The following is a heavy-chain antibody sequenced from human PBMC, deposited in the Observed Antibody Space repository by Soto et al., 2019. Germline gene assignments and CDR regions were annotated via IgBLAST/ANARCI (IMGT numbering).Heavy chain of an antibody. CDR1: GDSIGSSTNY. CDR3: ARNEWLQLWLVTEY. CDR2: IYHSGNT. Sequence: PSETLSLTCSVSGDSIGSSTNYWGWIRQPPGKGLEWIGTIYHSGNTYYNPTLKSRVAISVDMSKNQFSLRLNSVTAADTAVYYCARNEWLQLWLVTEYWGQGSMVTVYS. D-gene: IGHD5-18*01. V-gene: IGHV4-39*01. J-gene: IGHJ4*02.